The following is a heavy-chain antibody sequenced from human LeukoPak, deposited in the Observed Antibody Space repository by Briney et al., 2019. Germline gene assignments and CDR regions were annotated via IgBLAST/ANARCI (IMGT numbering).Heavy chain of an antibody. CDR3: ARKTGVTGEAFDY. J-gene: IGHJ4*02. CDR1: GFTFSRHW. V-gene: IGHV3-7*03. Sequence: GGSLRLSCAASGFTFSRHWMTWVRQAPGKGLEWVANIKHDGSEKNYVDSVKGRFTISRDNAKNSLYLQMNSLRAEDTAVYYCARKTGVTGEAFDYWGQGTLVTVSS. CDR2: IKHDGSEK. D-gene: IGHD7-27*01.